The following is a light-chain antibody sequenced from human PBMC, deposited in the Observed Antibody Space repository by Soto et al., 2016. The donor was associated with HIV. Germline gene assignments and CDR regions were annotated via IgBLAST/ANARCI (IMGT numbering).Light chain of an antibody. Sequence: SSELTQDPAVSVALGQTVRITCQGDSLRSYYASWYQQKPGQAPILVMYGKNNRPSGIPDRFCGSSSGNTGSLTITGTQAEDEADYYCNSRDSSGNQWVFGGGTKLTVL. CDR1: SLRSYY. J-gene: IGLJ3*02. CDR3: NSRDSSGNQWV. CDR2: GKN. V-gene: IGLV3-19*01.